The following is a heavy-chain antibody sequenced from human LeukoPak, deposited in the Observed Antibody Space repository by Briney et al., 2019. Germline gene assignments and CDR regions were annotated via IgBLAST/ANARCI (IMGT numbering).Heavy chain of an antibody. CDR1: GGSFSGYY. D-gene: IGHD3-10*01. CDR2: INHSGST. Sequence: PSETLSLTCAVYGGSFSGYYWSWIRQPPGKGLEWIGEINHSGSTNYNPSLKSRVTISVDTSKNQFSLKLSSVTAADTAVYYCASLEGAYYYGSGSSDWGQGTLVTVSS. V-gene: IGHV4-34*01. CDR3: ASLEGAYYYGSGSSD. J-gene: IGHJ4*02.